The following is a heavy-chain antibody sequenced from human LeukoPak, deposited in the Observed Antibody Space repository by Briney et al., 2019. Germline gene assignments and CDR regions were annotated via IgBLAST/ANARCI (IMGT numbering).Heavy chain of an antibody. D-gene: IGHD1-1*01. J-gene: IGHJ6*03. CDR3: ARGRVSSSTWYSTYYYYFYMDV. CDR2: VDHTGST. V-gene: IGHV4-59*01. CDR1: DDSITMYY. Sequence: SETLSLICSVSDDSITMYYWTWIRQPPGKGLEWIGYVDHTGSTNFNPSLNGRVSISRDTTKNLFSLRLRSVTAADTAVYFCARGRVSSSTWYSTYYYYFYMDVWGKGTTVTVSS.